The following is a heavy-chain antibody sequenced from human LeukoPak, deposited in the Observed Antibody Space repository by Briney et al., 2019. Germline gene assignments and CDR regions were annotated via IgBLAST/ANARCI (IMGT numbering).Heavy chain of an antibody. J-gene: IGHJ4*02. V-gene: IGHV4-39*02. CDR2: IYYSGST. D-gene: IGHD2-2*01. CDR1: GGSISSSSYY. CDR3: ARELACSSTSCSDY. Sequence: PETLSLTCTVSGGSISSSSYYWGWIRQPPGKGLEWIGSIYYSGSTYYNPSLKSRVTISVDTSKNQFSLKLSSVTAADTAVYYCARELACSSTSCSDYWGQGTLVTVSS.